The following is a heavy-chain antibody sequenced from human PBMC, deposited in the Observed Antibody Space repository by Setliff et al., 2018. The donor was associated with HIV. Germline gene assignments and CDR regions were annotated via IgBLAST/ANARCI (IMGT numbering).Heavy chain of an antibody. Sequence: SETLSLTCTVSGGSISSSSYYWSWIRQPPGKGLEWIGSIYYSGSTYYNPSLKSRVTISVDTSKNQFSLKLNSVTAADAAVYYCARSTPSVGYISEHWGQGTLVTVSS. CDR1: GGSISSSSYY. CDR3: ARSTPSVGYISEH. J-gene: IGHJ4*02. D-gene: IGHD5-12*01. V-gene: IGHV4-39*07. CDR2: IYYSGST.